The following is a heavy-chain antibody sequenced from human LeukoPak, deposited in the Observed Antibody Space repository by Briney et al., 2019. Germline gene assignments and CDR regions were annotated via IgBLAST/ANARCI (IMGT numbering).Heavy chain of an antibody. Sequence: ASVKVSCKTSGYDFTSHGIFWVRQAPGQGLEWMGWISPYNGDTKYAQRFQGRVTMTTDRSTTTVYMELRSLRSDDTAVYYCARDGDDNGDYVLGWFDPWGQGTLVTVSS. CDR3: ARDGDDNGDYVLGWFDP. CDR2: ISPYNGDT. J-gene: IGHJ5*02. CDR1: GYDFTSHG. D-gene: IGHD4-17*01. V-gene: IGHV1-18*01.